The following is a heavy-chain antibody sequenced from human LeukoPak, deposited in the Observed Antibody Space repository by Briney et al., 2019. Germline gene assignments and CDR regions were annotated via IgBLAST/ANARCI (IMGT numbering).Heavy chain of an antibody. CDR1: GFTFGDYA. D-gene: IGHD6-13*01. Sequence: GGSLRLSCTAPGFTFGDYAMSWFRQAPGKGLEWVGFIRSKAYGGTTEYAASVKGRFTISRDDSKSIAYLQMNSPKTEDTAVYYCTRENRSSWYLEYYFDYWGQGTLVTVSS. J-gene: IGHJ4*02. CDR2: IRSKAYGGTT. CDR3: TRENRSSWYLEYYFDY. V-gene: IGHV3-49*03.